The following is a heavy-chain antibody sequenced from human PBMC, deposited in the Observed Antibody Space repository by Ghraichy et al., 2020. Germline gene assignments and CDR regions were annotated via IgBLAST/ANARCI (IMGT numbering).Heavy chain of an antibody. V-gene: IGHV3-30*02. Sequence: GGSLRLSCAASGFAFSYYGLHWVRQAPGKGLEWVAFIYYDGSIKFYADSVKGRFTISRDNSKNTLYLQMNTLRAEDTAVYYCAKDPWSSNGYNGDSWGQGTLVTVSS. CDR2: IYYDGSIK. CDR1: GFAFSYYG. J-gene: IGHJ5*01. CDR3: AKDPWSSNGYNGDS. D-gene: IGHD3-22*01.